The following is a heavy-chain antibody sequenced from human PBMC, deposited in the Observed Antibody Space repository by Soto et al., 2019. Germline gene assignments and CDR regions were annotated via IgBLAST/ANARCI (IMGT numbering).Heavy chain of an antibody. D-gene: IGHD5-12*01. V-gene: IGHV1-8*01. CDR2: MNPNSGHT. CDR3: TRGRNSRDGYNGARY. J-gene: IGHJ4*02. Sequence: ASVKVSCKASGYTFTSFDINWVRQATGQGLEWMGWMNPNSGHTGYAQKFQGRVTMTRDTSISTAYMELSSLRYEDTAVYYCTRGRNSRDGYNGARYWGQATLVTVS. CDR1: GYTFTSFD.